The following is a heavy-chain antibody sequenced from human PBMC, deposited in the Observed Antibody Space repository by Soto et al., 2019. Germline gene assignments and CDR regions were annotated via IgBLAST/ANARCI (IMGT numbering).Heavy chain of an antibody. Sequence: EVHLVESGGGLVQPGGSLRLSCVASGFTFNTYAMHWVRQAPGKGLEYVSAILGNGHSSYYADSVKGRFTISRDNSKNTLYLQMDSLRPEDVALYYSARDGPGGVTFDYWGQGTLVTVSS. CDR3: ARDGPGGVTFDY. D-gene: IGHD2-15*01. J-gene: IGHJ4*02. CDR1: GFTFNTYA. V-gene: IGHV3-64*07. CDR2: ILGNGHSS.